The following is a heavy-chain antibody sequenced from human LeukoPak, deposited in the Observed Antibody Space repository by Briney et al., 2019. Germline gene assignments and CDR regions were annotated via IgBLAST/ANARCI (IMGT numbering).Heavy chain of an antibody. J-gene: IGHJ4*02. CDR2: INSDGSST. CDR1: GFTFSSYW. Sequence: GGSLRLSCAASGFTFSSYWMHWVRQAPGKGLVWVSRINSDGSSTSYADSVKGRFTISRDNAKNTLYLQMNSLRAEDTAVYYCARVSTTRGRGFDYWGQGTLVTVSS. V-gene: IGHV3-74*01. D-gene: IGHD1-7*01. CDR3: ARVSTTRGRGFDY.